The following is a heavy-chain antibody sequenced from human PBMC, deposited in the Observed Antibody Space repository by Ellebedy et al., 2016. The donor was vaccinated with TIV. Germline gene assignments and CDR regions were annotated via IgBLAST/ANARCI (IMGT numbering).Heavy chain of an antibody. CDR3: APGGTTKVKKGFGY. J-gene: IGHJ4*02. CDR1: GFTFSSYA. V-gene: IGHV3-30*03. CDR2: ISNDGRSK. D-gene: IGHD3-16*01. Sequence: PGGSLRLSCAASGFTFSSYAMSWVRQAPGKGLEWVANISNDGRSKKHGDSVRGRFTISRDNSKSTLYLQMDSLRDDDTAVYYCAPGGTTKVKKGFGYWGQGTVVTVSS.